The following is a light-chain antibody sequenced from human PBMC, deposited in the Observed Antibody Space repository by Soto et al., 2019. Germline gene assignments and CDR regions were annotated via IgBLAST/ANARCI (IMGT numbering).Light chain of an antibody. CDR1: NSNMGRNY. CDR3: AVWDNSLNGVA. J-gene: IGLJ2*01. V-gene: IGLV1-47*01. Sequence: SVLTQTPSASGTPGQSVTISCSGSNSNMGRNYVYWYQQVPGTAPKLLMYRNDVRPSGVPDRFTGSKSGTSASLAISGLRSEDEADYYCAVWDNSLNGVAFGGGTKLTVL. CDR2: RND.